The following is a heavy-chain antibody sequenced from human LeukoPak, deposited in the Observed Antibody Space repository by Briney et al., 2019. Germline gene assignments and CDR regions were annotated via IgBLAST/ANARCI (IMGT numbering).Heavy chain of an antibody. CDR3: ARDRGAYYYETGY. CDR1: GFTVNSNY. V-gene: IGHV3-66*01. CDR2: IYSGGET. Sequence: GGSLRLSCAASGFTVNSNYMNWVRQAPGKGLEWVSVIYSGGETYYADSVKGRFTISRDISKNTLYLQMNNLRAEDTAVYYCARDRGAYYYETGYWGQGTLVTVSS. J-gene: IGHJ4*02. D-gene: IGHD3-22*01.